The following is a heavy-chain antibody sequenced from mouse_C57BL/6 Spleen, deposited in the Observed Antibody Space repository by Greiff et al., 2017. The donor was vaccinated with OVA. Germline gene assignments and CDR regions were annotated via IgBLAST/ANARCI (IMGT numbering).Heavy chain of an antibody. CDR1: GFTFSSYA. Sequence: DVMLVESGEGLVKPGGSLKLSCAASGFTFSSYAMSWVRQTPEKRLEWVAYISSGGDYIYYADTVKGRFTISRDNARNTLYLQMSSLKSEDTAMYYCTRGGYYYGSTYAMDYWGQGTSVTVSS. J-gene: IGHJ4*01. D-gene: IGHD1-1*01. CDR3: TRGGYYYGSTYAMDY. CDR2: ISSGGDYI. V-gene: IGHV5-9-1*02.